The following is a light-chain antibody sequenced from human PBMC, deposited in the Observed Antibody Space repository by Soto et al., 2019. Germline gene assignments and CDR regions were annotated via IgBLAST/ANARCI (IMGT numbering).Light chain of an antibody. CDR1: QHISGW. CDR3: QQYNSLFWT. J-gene: IGKJ1*01. V-gene: IGKV1-5*03. Sequence: DVQMTQSPSTLSASVGDTVTITCRASQHISGWLAWYQQKPGKAPELLIYKTSNLQTGVPSRFSGSAFGTEFTLTISSLQPDDSATYYCQQYNSLFWTFGQGTRVQIK. CDR2: KTS.